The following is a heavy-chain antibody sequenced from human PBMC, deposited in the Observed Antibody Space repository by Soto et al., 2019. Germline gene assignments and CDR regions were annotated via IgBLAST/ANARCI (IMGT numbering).Heavy chain of an antibody. Sequence: EVQLLESGGGLVQPGGSLTLSCAASGLTFSSYAMSWVRQAPGKGLEWVSGISGSGISTYYADSVKGRFTISRDNSKNTLYLQMNSLRAEDTAVYYCAKNSESSAYSSFDYWGQGTLVTVSS. D-gene: IGHD3-22*01. CDR3: AKNSESSAYSSFDY. V-gene: IGHV3-23*01. J-gene: IGHJ4*02. CDR2: ISGSGIST. CDR1: GLTFSSYA.